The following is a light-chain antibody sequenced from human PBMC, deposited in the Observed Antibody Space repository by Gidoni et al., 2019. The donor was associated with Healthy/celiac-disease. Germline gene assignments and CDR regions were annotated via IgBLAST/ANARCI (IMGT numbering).Light chain of an antibody. CDR3: QHRSNWLT. Sequence: EIVLTQSPATLSLSPGERATLSCRASQSVSSYLAWYQQKPGQAPRLLIYDASNRATGIPAMFSGSGSGTDFTLTISGLEPEDFAVYYCQHRSNWLTFGGGTKVEIK. CDR2: DAS. J-gene: IGKJ4*01. CDR1: QSVSSY. V-gene: IGKV3-11*01.